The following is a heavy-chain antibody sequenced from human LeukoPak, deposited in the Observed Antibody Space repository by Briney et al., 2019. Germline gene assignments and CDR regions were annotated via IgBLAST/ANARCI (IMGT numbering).Heavy chain of an antibody. CDR3: ARLAVSAATPYYYFDY. J-gene: IGHJ4*02. Sequence: GESLRISCKGSGYSFTSYWISWVRQMPGKGLEWMGIIYPGDSDTRYSPSFQGQVTISADKSISTAYLQWSTLKASDTAMYYCARLAVSAATPYYYFDYWGQGTLVTVSS. V-gene: IGHV5-51*01. CDR2: IYPGDSDT. CDR1: GYSFTSYW. D-gene: IGHD2-15*01.